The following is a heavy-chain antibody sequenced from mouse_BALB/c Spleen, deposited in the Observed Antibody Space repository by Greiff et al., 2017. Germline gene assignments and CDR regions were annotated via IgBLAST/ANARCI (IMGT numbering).Heavy chain of an antibody. CDR3: ARSGLLYYRCGWYFDV. J-gene: IGHJ1*01. V-gene: IGHV1S137*01. CDR1: GYTFTDYA. CDR2: ISTYYGDA. D-gene: IGHD2-14*01. Sequence: QVTLKESGAELVRPGVSVKISCKGSGYTFTDYAMHWVKQSHAKSLEWIGVISTYYGDASYNQKFKGKATMTVDKSSSTAYMELARLTSEDSAIYYCARSGLLYYRCGWYFDVWGAGTTVTVSA.